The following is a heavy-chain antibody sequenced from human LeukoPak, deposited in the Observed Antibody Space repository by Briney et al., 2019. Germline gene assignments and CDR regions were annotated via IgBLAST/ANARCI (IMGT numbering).Heavy chain of an antibody. Sequence: GGSLRLSCEACGFTFRSYWMHWVRQAPGKGLEWVSRIDSDGSSTTYADSVKGRFTISRDNAKNTLYLQMNSLRAEDTAVYYCARPSNPQWHVDLGGQGTLVTVSS. J-gene: IGHJ4*02. CDR1: GFTFRSYW. D-gene: IGHD6-19*01. V-gene: IGHV3-74*01. CDR2: IDSDGSST. CDR3: ARPSNPQWHVDL.